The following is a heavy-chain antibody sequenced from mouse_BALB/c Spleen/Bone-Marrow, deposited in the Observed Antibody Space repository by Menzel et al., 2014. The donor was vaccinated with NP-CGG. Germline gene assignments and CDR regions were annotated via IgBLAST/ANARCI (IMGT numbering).Heavy chain of an antibody. CDR1: GFTFSNYG. V-gene: IGHV5-6-3*01. CDR3: ARGYDYSSGFAY. Sequence: EVKVEESGGGLVRPGGSLKLSCAASGFTFSNYGMSWVRQTPDKRLEMIATINVNGDTTYHPDSVKGRFTISRDNVKNTLYLQMSSLKSEDTAMYYCARGYDYSSGFAYWGQGTLVTVSS. J-gene: IGHJ3*01. D-gene: IGHD2-4*01. CDR2: INVNGDTT.